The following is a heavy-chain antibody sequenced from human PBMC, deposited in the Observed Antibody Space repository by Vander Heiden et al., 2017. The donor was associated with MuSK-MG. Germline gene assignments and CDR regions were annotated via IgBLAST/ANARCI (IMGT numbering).Heavy chain of an antibody. CDR1: GGSISNTESF. J-gene: IGHJ4*02. CDR3: ASVRSGTHYVPIDY. V-gene: IGHV4-39*07. CDR2: SFDGVST. Sequence: QLQLQESSPGMVKPSDTLSLTCTVSGGSISNTESFLGWIRQPPGKGLEWIGTSFDGVSTYYNPALKSRLTISVDTSENQFTLKLSSVMAADTAVYYCASVRSGTHYVPIDYWGQGILVTVSA. D-gene: IGHD1-26*01.